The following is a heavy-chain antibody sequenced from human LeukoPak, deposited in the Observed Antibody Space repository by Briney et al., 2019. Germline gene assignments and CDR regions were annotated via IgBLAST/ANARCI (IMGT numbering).Heavy chain of an antibody. CDR3: AREAVAGPGEFDY. D-gene: IGHD6-19*01. Sequence: PSETLSLTCAVYGGSFSGYYWSWIRQPPGKGLEWIGEINHSGSTNYNPSLKSRVTISVDTSKNQFSLKLSSVTAADTAVYYCAREAVAGPGEFDYWGQGTLVTVSS. CDR2: INHSGST. V-gene: IGHV4-34*01. J-gene: IGHJ4*02. CDR1: GGSFSGYY.